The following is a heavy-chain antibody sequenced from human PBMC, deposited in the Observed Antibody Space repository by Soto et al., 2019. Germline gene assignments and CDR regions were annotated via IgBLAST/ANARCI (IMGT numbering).Heavy chain of an antibody. CDR1: GFTVSSNY. CDR2: IYSGGST. D-gene: IGHD1-26*01. V-gene: IGHV3-66*01. Sequence: EVQLVESGGGLVQPGGSLRLSCAASGFTVSSNYMSWVRQAPGKGLEWVSVIYSGGSTYYADSVKGRFTISRDNSKNTLYLQMNSLRAEDTAVYYCAREGGSYGPTSGGFDYWGQGTLVTVSS. J-gene: IGHJ4*02. CDR3: AREGGSYGPTSGGFDY.